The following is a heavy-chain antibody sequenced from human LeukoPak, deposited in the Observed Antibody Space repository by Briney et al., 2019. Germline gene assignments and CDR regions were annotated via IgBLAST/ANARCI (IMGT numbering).Heavy chain of an antibody. J-gene: IGHJ4*02. CDR1: GASVSSGSLY. D-gene: IGHD6-19*01. CDR3: ARGGWSLDY. Sequence: PSETLSLTCTVSGASVSSGSLYWSWIRQPPGKGLEWIGNIHYSGGTNDNPSLKSRVTMSVDTSKNQFSLKLSSVTAADTAVYYCARGGWSLDYWGQGTLVTVSS. V-gene: IGHV4-61*01. CDR2: IHYSGGT.